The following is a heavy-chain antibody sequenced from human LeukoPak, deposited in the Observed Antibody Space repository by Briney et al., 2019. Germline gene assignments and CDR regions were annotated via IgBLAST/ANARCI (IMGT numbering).Heavy chain of an antibody. CDR1: GGSINIGGYY. CDR3: ARASHGYSSSSHLGY. CDR2: IYYSGST. Sequence: SETLSLTCTVSGGSINIGGYYWSWIRQHPGKGLEWIGYIYYSGSTYYNPSLKSRVTISADTSKNQFSLKLSSVTAADTAVYYCARASHGYSSSSHLGYWGQGTLVTVSS. V-gene: IGHV4-31*03. D-gene: IGHD6-6*01. J-gene: IGHJ4*02.